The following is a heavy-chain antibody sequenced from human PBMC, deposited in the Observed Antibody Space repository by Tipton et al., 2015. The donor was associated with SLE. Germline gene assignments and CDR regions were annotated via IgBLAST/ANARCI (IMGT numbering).Heavy chain of an antibody. V-gene: IGHV3-11*04. CDR3: ASAFDSRNPFDY. CDR1: GFTFSDYY. Sequence: SLRLSCAASGFTFSDYYMNWIRQAPGKGLEWVSYISSSGSTIYYADSVKGRFTISRDNAKNSLYLQTNSLRAEDTAVYYCASAFDSRNPFDYWGQGTLVTVSS. CDR2: ISSSGSTI. D-gene: IGHD6-13*01. J-gene: IGHJ4*02.